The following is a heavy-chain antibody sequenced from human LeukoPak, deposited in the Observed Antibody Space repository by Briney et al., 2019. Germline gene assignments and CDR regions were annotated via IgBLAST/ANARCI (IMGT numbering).Heavy chain of an antibody. CDR1: GGSLSGYY. D-gene: IGHD2-21*01. Sequence: SETLSLTCAVYGGSLSGYYWSWIRQPPGKGLEWIGEINHSGSTNYNPSLKSRVTMSVDTSKNQFSLKLSSVTAADTAVYYCARDLWPAWYFDLWGRGTLVTVSS. J-gene: IGHJ2*01. CDR2: INHSGST. V-gene: IGHV4-34*01. CDR3: ARDLWPAWYFDL.